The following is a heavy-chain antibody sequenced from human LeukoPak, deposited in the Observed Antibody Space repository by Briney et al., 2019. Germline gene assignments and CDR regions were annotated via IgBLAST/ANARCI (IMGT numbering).Heavy chain of an antibody. CDR3: ARVMGIAVANDY. Sequence: ASVKVSCKASGYTFTSYDINWVRQATGQGLEWMGWMNPNSGNTGYAQKFQGRVTMTRYTSISTAYMELSSLRSEDTAVYYCARVMGIAVANDYWGQGTLVTVSS. CDR2: MNPNSGNT. J-gene: IGHJ4*02. V-gene: IGHV1-8*01. D-gene: IGHD6-19*01. CDR1: GYTFTSYD.